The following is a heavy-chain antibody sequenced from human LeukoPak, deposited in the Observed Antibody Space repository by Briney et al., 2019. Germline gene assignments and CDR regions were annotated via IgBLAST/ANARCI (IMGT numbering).Heavy chain of an antibody. J-gene: IGHJ5*02. D-gene: IGHD3-10*01. CDR1: GGSISSSSYY. CDR3: ARGHATGFFSGVRGVMGWFDP. Sequence: SETLSLTCTVSGGSISSSSYYWGWIRQPPGKGLEWIGSIYYSGSTYYNPSPKSRVTISVDTSKNQFSLKLSSVTAADTAVYYCARGHATGFFSGVRGVMGWFDPWGQGTLVTVSS. V-gene: IGHV4-39*07. CDR2: IYYSGST.